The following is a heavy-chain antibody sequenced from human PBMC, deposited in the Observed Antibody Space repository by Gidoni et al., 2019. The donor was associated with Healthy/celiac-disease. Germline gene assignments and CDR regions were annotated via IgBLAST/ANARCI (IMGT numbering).Heavy chain of an antibody. CDR2: IYPVDSDT. V-gene: IGHV5-51*03. CDR1: GYSFTRYW. CDR3: ARLDSSGWYSGDWFDP. D-gene: IGHD6-19*01. Sequence: EVQLVQSGAEVKKPGESLKISCKGSGYSFTRYWIGWVRQMPGKGLEWMGIIYPVDSDTRYSPSCQGQVTSSADKSISTAYLQWSSLKASDTAMYYCARLDSSGWYSGDWFDPWGQGTLVTVSS. J-gene: IGHJ5*02.